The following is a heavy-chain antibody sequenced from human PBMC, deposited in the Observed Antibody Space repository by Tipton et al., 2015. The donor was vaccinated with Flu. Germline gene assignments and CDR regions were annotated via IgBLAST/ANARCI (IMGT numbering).Heavy chain of an antibody. V-gene: IGHV4-4*07. CDR1: GGSISSYY. Sequence: TLSLTCTVSGGSISSYYWSWIRQPAGKGLEWIGRMHASGVTNYNPSLESRVSMSVDTSMDQFSLKLTSVTAADTALYYCARDPYNASGSLYDGGDYFDFWGRGTLVSVS. CDR2: MHASGVT. J-gene: IGHJ4*02. CDR3: ARDPYNASGSLYDGGDYFDF. D-gene: IGHD3-10*01.